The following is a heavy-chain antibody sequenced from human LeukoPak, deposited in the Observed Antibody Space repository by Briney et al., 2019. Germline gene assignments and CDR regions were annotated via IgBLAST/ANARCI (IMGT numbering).Heavy chain of an antibody. Sequence: SETLSLTCTVSGGSISSFYWSWIRQPAGKGLEWIGRIYTSGSTDYNPSLKSRVTISVDTSKNQFSLKLSSVTAADTAVYYCARALHDSSGYYYPPGGYWGQGTLVTVSS. CDR2: IYTSGST. D-gene: IGHD3-22*01. CDR3: ARALHDSSGYYYPPGGY. V-gene: IGHV4-4*07. CDR1: GGSISSFY. J-gene: IGHJ4*02.